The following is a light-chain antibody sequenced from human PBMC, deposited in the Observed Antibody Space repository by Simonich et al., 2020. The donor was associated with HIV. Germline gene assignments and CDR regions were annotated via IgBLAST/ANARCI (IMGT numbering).Light chain of an antibody. Sequence: QSALTQPRSVSGSPGQSVTISCTGTSSDVGSYNYVSWYQQHPGKAPKLMIYEVSERPSGLPDRFSGSKSGNTASLTVSGLQAEDEADYYCSSYAGSNNVVFGGGTKLTVL. CDR1: SSDVGSYNY. CDR2: EVS. CDR3: SSYAGSNNVV. V-gene: IGLV2-8*01. J-gene: IGLJ2*01.